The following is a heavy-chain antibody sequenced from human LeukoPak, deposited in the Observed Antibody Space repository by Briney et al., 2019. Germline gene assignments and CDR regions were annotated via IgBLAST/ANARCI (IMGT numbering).Heavy chain of an antibody. CDR3: ARESRDIVVVPAAMKGFDI. V-gene: IGHV6-1*01. Sequence: SQTLSLTCAISGDSVSSNRAAWNWIRQSPSRGLEWLGRTYYKSRRYTDYALSMKSRITINPDTSNNQFSLQLNSVTPEDTAVYYCARESRDIVVVPAAMKGFDIWGQGTMVTVSP. CDR1: GDSVSSNRAA. CDR2: TYYKSRRYT. D-gene: IGHD2-2*01. J-gene: IGHJ3*02.